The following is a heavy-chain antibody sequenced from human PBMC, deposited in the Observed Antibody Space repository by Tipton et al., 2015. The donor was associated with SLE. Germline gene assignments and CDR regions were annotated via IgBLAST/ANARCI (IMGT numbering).Heavy chain of an antibody. CDR3: ARCEDGSGLGLDY. Sequence: TLSLTCTVSGYSISSGYYWGWIRQPPGKGLEWIGSIYHSGSTYYNPSLKSRVTISVDTSKNQFSLKLSSVTAADTAVYYCARCEDGSGLGLDYWGQGTLVTVSS. D-gene: IGHD3-10*01. CDR2: IYHSGST. V-gene: IGHV4-38-2*02. J-gene: IGHJ4*02. CDR1: GYSISSGYY.